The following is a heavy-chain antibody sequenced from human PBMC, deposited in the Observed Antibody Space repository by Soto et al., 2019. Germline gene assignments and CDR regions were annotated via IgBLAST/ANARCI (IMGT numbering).Heavy chain of an antibody. V-gene: IGHV3-30-3*01. CDR2: ISYDGSNK. D-gene: IGHD1-26*01. Sequence: QVQLLESGGGVVEPGRSLRLSCAASGFTFSSYAMHWVRQAPGKGLEWVAVISYDGSNKYYADSVKDRFTISRDNSKNTLYLQMNSLRAEDTAVYYCARAATGLFDYWGQGTLVTVSS. J-gene: IGHJ4*02. CDR3: ARAATGLFDY. CDR1: GFTFSSYA.